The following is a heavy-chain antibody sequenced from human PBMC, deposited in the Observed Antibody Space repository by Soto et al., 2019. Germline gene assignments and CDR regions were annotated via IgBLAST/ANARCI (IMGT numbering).Heavy chain of an antibody. CDR1: GYTFTSYG. CDR3: ARGSYDILTGPDY. V-gene: IGHV1-18*01. J-gene: IGHJ4*02. Sequence: ASVKVSCKASGYTFTSYGISWVRQAPGQGLEWMGWISAYNGNTNYAQKQQGRDNMTTDTSTSTAYMELRSLRYDDTALYYCARGSYDILTGPDYWGQGTLVTVSS. CDR2: ISAYNGNT. D-gene: IGHD3-9*01.